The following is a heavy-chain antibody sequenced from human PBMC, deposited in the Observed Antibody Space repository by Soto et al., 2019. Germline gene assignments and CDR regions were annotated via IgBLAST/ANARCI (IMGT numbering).Heavy chain of an antibody. D-gene: IGHD1-1*01. CDR3: ARVGKHNWNDAEFDY. Sequence: ASVKVSCKASGYTFTSYGISWVRQAPGQGLEWMGWINPNNGSTNYAQKLQGWVTMTTDTSTSTAYMELSRLRSDDTAVYYCARVGKHNWNDAEFDYWGQGTLVTVS. V-gene: IGHV1-18*01. J-gene: IGHJ4*02. CDR1: GYTFTSYG. CDR2: INPNNGST.